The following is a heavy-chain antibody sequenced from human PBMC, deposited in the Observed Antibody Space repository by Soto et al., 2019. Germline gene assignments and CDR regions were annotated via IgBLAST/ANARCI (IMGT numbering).Heavy chain of an antibody. CDR3: AKDPTSYDSSAQFDS. V-gene: IGHV3-23*01. CDR2: ISGGGGST. Sequence: GGSLRLSCAASGFSFNIFAMNWVRQAPGQGLEWVSGISGGGGSTYYADSVKGRFTISRDNSNNTLYLQMNSLRAEDTAVYYCAKDPTSYDSSAQFDSWGQGTLVTVTS. J-gene: IGHJ4*02. CDR1: GFSFNIFA. D-gene: IGHD3-22*01.